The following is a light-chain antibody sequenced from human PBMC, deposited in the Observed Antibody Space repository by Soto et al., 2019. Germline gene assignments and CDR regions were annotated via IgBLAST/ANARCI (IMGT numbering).Light chain of an antibody. V-gene: IGLV2-23*01. CDR3: CSYAGSSTFV. CDR2: EGS. Sequence: HSALTQPASVSGSPGRSITISCTGTSSDVGSYNLVSWYQQHPGKAPKLMIYEGSKRPSGVSNRFSGSKSGNTASLTISGLQAEDEADYYCCSYAGSSTFVFGTGTKVTVL. CDR1: SSDVGSYNL. J-gene: IGLJ1*01.